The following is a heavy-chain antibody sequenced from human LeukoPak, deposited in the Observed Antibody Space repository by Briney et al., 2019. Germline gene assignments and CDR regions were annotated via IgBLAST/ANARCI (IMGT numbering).Heavy chain of an antibody. J-gene: IGHJ6*03. CDR3: AKDIGFVVVPAAMGGMDV. V-gene: IGHV3-9*01. CDR2: ISWNSGSI. D-gene: IGHD2-2*01. Sequence: GGSLRLSCAASGFTFDDYAMHWVRQAPGKGLEWVSGISWNSGSIGYADSVKGRFTISRDNAKNSLYLEMNSLRAEDTALYYCAKDIGFVVVPAAMGGMDVWGKGTTVTVS. CDR1: GFTFDDYA.